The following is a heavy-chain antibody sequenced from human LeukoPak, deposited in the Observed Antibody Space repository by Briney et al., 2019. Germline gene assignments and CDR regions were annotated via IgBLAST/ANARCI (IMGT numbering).Heavy chain of an antibody. D-gene: IGHD3-22*01. V-gene: IGHV1-46*01. CDR3: ARDLVNYYDSSGYYPRGDRRYFDL. Sequence: GASVKVSCKASGYTFTGYYIHWVRQAPGQGLEWMGIINPSGGSTSYAQKFQGRVTLTRDMSASTVYMDLSSLRSEDTAVYYCARDLVNYYDSSGYYPRGDRRYFDLWGRGTLVTVSS. CDR1: GYTFTGYY. J-gene: IGHJ2*01. CDR2: INPSGGST.